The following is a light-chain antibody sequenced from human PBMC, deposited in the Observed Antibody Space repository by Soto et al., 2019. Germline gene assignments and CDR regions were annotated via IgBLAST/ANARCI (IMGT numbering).Light chain of an antibody. CDR2: DVS. J-gene: IGLJ1*01. Sequence: QSALTQPASVSWSPGQSITISCTGTGSDVGGYNYVSWYQQHPGKAPKLMIYDVSNRPSGVSNRFSGSKSGNTASLTISGLQAEDEADYYCSSYTSSSTLYVFGTGTKVTVL. CDR1: GSDVGGYNY. V-gene: IGLV2-14*01. CDR3: SSYTSSSTLYV.